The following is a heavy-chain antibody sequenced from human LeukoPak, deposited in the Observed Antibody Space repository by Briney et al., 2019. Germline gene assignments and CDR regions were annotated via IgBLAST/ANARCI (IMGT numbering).Heavy chain of an antibody. V-gene: IGHV4-39*01. CDR3: ARLMVRGVRGVWFDP. D-gene: IGHD3-10*01. J-gene: IGHJ5*02. CDR2: IYYSGST. CDR1: GGSISSSSYY. Sequence: SETLSLTCTVSGGSISSSSYYWGWIHQPPGKGLEWIGSIYYSGSTYYNPSLKSRVTISVDTSKNQFSLKLSSVTAADTAVYYCARLMVRGVRGVWFDPWGQGTLVTVSS.